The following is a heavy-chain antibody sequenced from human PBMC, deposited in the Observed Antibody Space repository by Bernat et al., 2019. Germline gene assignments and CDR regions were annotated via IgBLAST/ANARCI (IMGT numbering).Heavy chain of an antibody. CDR2: ISYDGSNK. D-gene: IGHD2-2*01. Sequence: QVQLVESGGGVVQPGRPLRLSCAASGFTFSNYGMHWVRQAPGKGLEWVAVISYDGSNKHYADSVKGRLTISRDNSKNTLYLQMNSLRGQDTAVCYCAKEEALVTAGRGWFDPWGQGTLVTVAS. J-gene: IGHJ5*02. CDR1: GFTFSNYG. V-gene: IGHV3-30*18. CDR3: AKEEALVTAGRGWFDP.